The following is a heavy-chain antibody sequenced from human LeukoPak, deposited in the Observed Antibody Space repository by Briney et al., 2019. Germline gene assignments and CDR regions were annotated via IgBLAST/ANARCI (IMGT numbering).Heavy chain of an antibody. CDR3: ARAPGYCSSTSCYTYYYYYGMDV. J-gene: IGHJ6*02. V-gene: IGHV3-30*03. D-gene: IGHD2-2*02. CDR2: ISYDGSNK. CDR1: GFTFSSYG. Sequence: PGGSLRLSCAASGFTFSSYGMHWVRQAPGKGLEWVAVISYDGSNKYYADSVKGRFTISRDNSKNTLYLQMNSLRAEDTAVYYCARAPGYCSSTSCYTYYYYYGMDVWGQGTTVTVSS.